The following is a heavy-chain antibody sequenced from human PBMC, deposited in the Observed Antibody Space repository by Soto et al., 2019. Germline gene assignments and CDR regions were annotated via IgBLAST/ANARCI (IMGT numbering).Heavy chain of an antibody. J-gene: IGHJ6*02. V-gene: IGHV3-21*01. CDR3: ARDGAMRDYSYYDYYYGMDV. D-gene: IGHD2-15*01. Sequence: EVQLVESGGGLVQPGGSLRLSCAASGFTFSSYSMNWVRQAPGKGLVWVSSISSSSSYIYYADSVKGRFTISRDNAKNSLYLQMNSLRAEDKAVYYCARDGAMRDYSYYDYYYGMDVWGQGTTVTVSS. CDR1: GFTFSSYS. CDR2: ISSSSSYI.